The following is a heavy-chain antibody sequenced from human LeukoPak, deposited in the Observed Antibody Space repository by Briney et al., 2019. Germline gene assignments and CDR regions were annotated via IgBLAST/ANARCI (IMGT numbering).Heavy chain of an antibody. CDR1: GFTVRRNV. V-gene: IGHV3-66*02. Sequence: GGSLRLSCVASGFTVRRNVMSWVRQAPGKGLEWVSLIYSDDRAFYADSVKGRFTISRNNSKNTPFLQMSSLKPEDTAIYYCARDLAGFQEPRYYYYMDVWGKGTTVTVSS. CDR2: IYSDDRA. D-gene: IGHD1-14*01. CDR3: ARDLAGFQEPRYYYYMDV. J-gene: IGHJ6*03.